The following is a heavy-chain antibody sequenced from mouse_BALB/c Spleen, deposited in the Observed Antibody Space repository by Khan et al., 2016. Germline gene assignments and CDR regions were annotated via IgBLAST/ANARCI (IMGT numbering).Heavy chain of an antibody. V-gene: IGHV1-80*01. J-gene: IGHJ4*01. D-gene: IGHD4-1*01. CDR2: IYPGDGDT. Sequence: QVQLKESGAELVRPGSSVKISCKASGYAFSSYWMNGVKQRPGQGLEWIGQIYPGDGDTNYNGKFKGKATLTADKSSSTAYMQLSSLTSEDSAFYFCAQLTGTGEAMDYWGQGTSVTVSS. CDR3: AQLTGTGEAMDY. CDR1: GYAFSSYW.